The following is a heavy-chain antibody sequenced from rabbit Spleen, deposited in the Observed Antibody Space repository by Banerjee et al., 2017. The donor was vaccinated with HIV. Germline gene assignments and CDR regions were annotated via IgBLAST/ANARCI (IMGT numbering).Heavy chain of an antibody. J-gene: IGHJ4*01. D-gene: IGHD6-1*01. CDR3: ARGYTYSYVGVAYVTDYFNL. Sequence: QSLEESGGDLVKPGASLTLTCTASGFSFSSSYYMCWVRQAPGKGLEWIACIYAGSGGTTYYASWAKGRFTVSKASSTTVTLQMTSLTAADTATYFCARGYTYSYVGVAYVTDYFNLWGQGTLVTVS. CDR2: IYAGSGGTT. V-gene: IGHV1S40*01. CDR1: GFSFSSSYY.